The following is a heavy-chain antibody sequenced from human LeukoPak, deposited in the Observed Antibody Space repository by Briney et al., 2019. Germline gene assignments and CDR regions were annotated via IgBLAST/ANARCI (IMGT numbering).Heavy chain of an antibody. Sequence: ASVKVSCKASGYTFISYYMHWVRQAPGQGLEWMGWISAYNGNTNYAQKLQGRVTMTTDTSTSTAYMELRSLRSDDTAVYYCARDEVPAASYYYYYYMDVWGKGTTVTVSS. CDR3: ARDEVPAASYYYYYYMDV. D-gene: IGHD2-2*01. CDR2: ISAYNGNT. CDR1: GYTFISYY. V-gene: IGHV1-18*04. J-gene: IGHJ6*03.